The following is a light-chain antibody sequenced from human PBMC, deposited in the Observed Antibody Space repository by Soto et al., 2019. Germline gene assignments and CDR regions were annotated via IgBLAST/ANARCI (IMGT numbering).Light chain of an antibody. J-gene: IGKJ2*01. CDR2: GAS. Sequence: EIVLTQSPGTLSLSPGERATLSCRASQSVSSSYLAWYQQKPGQAPRLLLYGASSRDTGIPDRFSGGGSWTDFTLTISRMETEDFEVYYFKQYGSLTPYTLGQETKLEIK. CDR3: KQYGSLTPYT. CDR1: QSVSSSY. V-gene: IGKV3-20*01.